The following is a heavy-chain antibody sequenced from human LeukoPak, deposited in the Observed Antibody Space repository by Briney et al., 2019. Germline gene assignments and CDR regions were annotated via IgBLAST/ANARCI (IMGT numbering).Heavy chain of an antibody. Sequence: SETLSLTCTVSGGSISSYYWSWIRQPPGKGLEWIGYIYYSGSTNYNPSLKSRVTISVDTSKNQFSLKLSSVTAADTAVYYCAGYSSSARYYFDYWGQGTLVTVSP. J-gene: IGHJ4*02. CDR3: AGYSSSARYYFDY. V-gene: IGHV4-59*01. CDR1: GGSISSYY. D-gene: IGHD6-13*01. CDR2: IYYSGST.